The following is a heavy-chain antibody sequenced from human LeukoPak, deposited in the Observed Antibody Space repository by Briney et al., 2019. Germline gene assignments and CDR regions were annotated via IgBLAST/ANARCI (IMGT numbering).Heavy chain of an antibody. V-gene: IGHV3-21*04. CDR3: ARVLRLERPYYYHYMDV. J-gene: IGHJ6*03. CDR2: ISSSSSYI. Sequence: PGGSLRLSCAASGFTFSNAWMCWVRQAPGKGLEWVSSISSSSSYIYYADSVKGRFTISRDNAKNSLYLQMNSLRAEDTALYHCARVLRLERPYYYHYMDVWGKGTTVTISS. D-gene: IGHD1-1*01. CDR1: GFTFSNAW.